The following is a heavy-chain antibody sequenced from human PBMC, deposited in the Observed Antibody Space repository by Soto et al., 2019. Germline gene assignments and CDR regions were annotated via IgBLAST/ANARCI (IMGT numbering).Heavy chain of an antibody. CDR1: GGSISSSSYY. Sequence: PSETLSLTCTVSGGSISSSSYYWGWIRQPPGKGLEWIGSIYYSGSTYYNPSLKSRVTISVDTSKNQFSLKLSSVTAADTAVYYCATIPATTILTDYWGQGTLVTVS. CDR2: IYYSGST. D-gene: IGHD2-2*02. V-gene: IGHV4-39*01. J-gene: IGHJ4*02. CDR3: ATIPATTILTDY.